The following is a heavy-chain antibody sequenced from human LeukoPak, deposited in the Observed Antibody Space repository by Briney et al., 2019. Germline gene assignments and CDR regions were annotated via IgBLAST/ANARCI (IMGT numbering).Heavy chain of an antibody. CDR1: GFTFSGSA. J-gene: IGHJ4*02. CDR2: IRSKANSYAT. Sequence: GGSLRLSCAASGFTFSGSAMHWVRQASGNGLELVGRIRSKANSYATAYAASVKGRFTISRDDSKNTAYLQMNSLKTEDTAVYYCTRGSNYVIDYWGQGTLVTVSS. CDR3: TRGSNYVIDY. D-gene: IGHD4-11*01. V-gene: IGHV3-73*01.